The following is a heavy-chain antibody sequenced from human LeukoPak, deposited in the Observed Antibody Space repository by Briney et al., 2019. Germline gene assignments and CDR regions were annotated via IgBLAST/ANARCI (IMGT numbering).Heavy chain of an antibody. D-gene: IGHD6-6*01. CDR3: ARLRVAAQSLDY. CDR2: ISSSSSYI. CDR1: GFTFSSYS. J-gene: IGHJ4*02. V-gene: IGHV3-21*01. Sequence: GGSLRLSCAASGFTFSSYSMNWVRQAPGKGLEWVSSISSSSSYIYYADSAKGRFTISRDNAKNSLYLQMNSLRAEDTAVYYCARLRVAAQSLDYWGQGTLVTVSS.